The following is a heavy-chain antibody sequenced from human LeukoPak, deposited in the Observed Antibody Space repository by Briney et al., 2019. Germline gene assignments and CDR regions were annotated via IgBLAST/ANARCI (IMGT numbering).Heavy chain of an antibody. Sequence: GGSLRLSCAASGFTFSSYAMSWVRQAPGKGLEWVSVISGSGGSTYYRDSVKGRFAISRDNSKNTLYLQMNSLRAEDTAVYYCAKDGTTTITFDYWGQGTLVTVSS. CDR3: AKDGTTTITFDY. D-gene: IGHD1-1*01. J-gene: IGHJ4*02. CDR2: ISGSGGST. V-gene: IGHV3-23*01. CDR1: GFTFSSYA.